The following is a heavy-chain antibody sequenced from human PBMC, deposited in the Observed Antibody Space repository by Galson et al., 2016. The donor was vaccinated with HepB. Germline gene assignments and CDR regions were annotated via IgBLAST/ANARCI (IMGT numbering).Heavy chain of an antibody. CDR3: AKHGGQGSNYYMDV. CDR1: EFTFSSYA. D-gene: IGHD3-16*01. V-gene: IGHV3-23*01. Sequence: SLRLSCAASEFTFSSYAMSWVRQAPGKGLEWVSAITGSGGNTYYADSVKGRFTISRDNSKNTLYLQMNSLRAEDTAVYYCAKHGGQGSNYYMDVWGKGTTVTVSS. J-gene: IGHJ6*03. CDR2: ITGSGGNT.